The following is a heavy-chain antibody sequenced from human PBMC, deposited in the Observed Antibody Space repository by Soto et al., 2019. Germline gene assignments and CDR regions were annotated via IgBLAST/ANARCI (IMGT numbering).Heavy chain of an antibody. CDR2: IYPGDSDT. J-gene: IGHJ6*02. Sequence: PGESLKISCKGSGYSFTSYWIGWVRQMPGKGLEWMGIIYPGDSDTRYSPSFQGQVTISADKSISTAYLQWSSLKASDTAMYYCARRNGWVASYYYGMDVWGQGTTVTVSS. D-gene: IGHD1-1*01. V-gene: IGHV5-51*01. CDR3: ARRNGWVASYYYGMDV. CDR1: GYSFTSYW.